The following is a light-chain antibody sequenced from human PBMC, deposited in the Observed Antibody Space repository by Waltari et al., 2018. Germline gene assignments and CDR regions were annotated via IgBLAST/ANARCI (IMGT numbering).Light chain of an antibody. CDR1: SSDVGGYNY. V-gene: IGLV2-14*01. Sequence: QSALTQPASGSGSPGQSITISCTGTSSDVGGYNYVSWYQQPPGKAPKLLIFDFTQRPSGVSDRFSGSKSGNTASLTISGLQAEDEADYYCASYPSTSIHVLFGGGTKLTVL. CDR2: DFT. CDR3: ASYPSTSIHVL. J-gene: IGLJ2*01.